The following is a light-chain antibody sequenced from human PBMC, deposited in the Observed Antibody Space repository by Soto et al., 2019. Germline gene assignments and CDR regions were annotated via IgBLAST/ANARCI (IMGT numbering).Light chain of an antibody. CDR1: QSLTNSF. Sequence: EFVLTQSPGTLSLSPGERATLSCMASQSLTNSFIAWYQQKPGQAPRLLIYDTSIRASGIPDRFSGSGSGTDFTLTISRLEPEDFAVFYCQQYGTSEIIFGQGTRLEIK. J-gene: IGKJ5*01. CDR2: DTS. CDR3: QQYGTSEII. V-gene: IGKV3-20*01.